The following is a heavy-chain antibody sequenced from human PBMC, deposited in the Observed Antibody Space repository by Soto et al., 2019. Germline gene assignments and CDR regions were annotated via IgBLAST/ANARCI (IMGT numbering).Heavy chain of an antibody. J-gene: IGHJ4*02. D-gene: IGHD3-10*01. CDR1: GYSINSDYY. V-gene: IGHV4-38-2*01. CDR2: VDHSGRT. CDR3: AKKGCYPSGKINLFDS. Sequence: SETLSLTCAVSGYSINSDYYWGWIRQPPGKGLEWIGSVDHSGRTYYSPSLRSRLTIFIDTSKNQFSLRLTSVTAADTAMYFCAKKGCYPSGKINLFDSWGPGTLVTVSS.